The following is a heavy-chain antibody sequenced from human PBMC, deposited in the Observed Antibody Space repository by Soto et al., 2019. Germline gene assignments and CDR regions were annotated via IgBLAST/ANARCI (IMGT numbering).Heavy chain of an antibody. CDR3: ARFRVDGDYVP. CDR1: GFTFSNYW. Sequence: EAQLVESGGGLVQPGGSLRLSCAVSGFTFSNYWMHWVRQAPGKGLVWVSRINTDGSSTSYADFVKGRFTISRDNARNTLFLQMNSLTAEDTAVYYCARFRVDGDYVPWGHGTLVTVSA. D-gene: IGHD4-17*01. CDR2: INTDGSST. J-gene: IGHJ5*02. V-gene: IGHV3-74*01.